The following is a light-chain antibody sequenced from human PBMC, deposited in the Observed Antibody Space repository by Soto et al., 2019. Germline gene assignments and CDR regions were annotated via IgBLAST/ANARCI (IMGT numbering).Light chain of an antibody. CDR1: SSDVGVYNY. J-gene: IGLJ2*01. CDR3: SSFAGNNNLV. Sequence: QSALTQPPSASGSPGQSVTIPGTGTSSDVGVYNYVSWYQQHPGKAPKLMIYEVSKRPSGVPDRFSGSKSGNTASLTVSGLQAEDEADYYCSSFAGNNNLVFGGGTKLTVL. V-gene: IGLV2-8*01. CDR2: EVS.